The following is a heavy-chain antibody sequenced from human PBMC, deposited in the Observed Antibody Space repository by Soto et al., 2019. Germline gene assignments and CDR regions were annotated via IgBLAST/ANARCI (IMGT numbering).Heavy chain of an antibody. CDR1: GGTFSSYA. V-gene: IGHV1-2*02. D-gene: IGHD3-9*01. Sequence: ASVKVSCKASGGTFSSYAISWVRQAPGQGLEWMGWIIPNCGSTNYAQKFQGRVTMTRDTSISTAYMELSRLRSDDTAVYYCARGPTYYDILTGYYTKYYFDYWGQGTLVTVSS. J-gene: IGHJ4*02. CDR3: ARGPTYYDILTGYYTKYYFDY. CDR2: IIPNCGST.